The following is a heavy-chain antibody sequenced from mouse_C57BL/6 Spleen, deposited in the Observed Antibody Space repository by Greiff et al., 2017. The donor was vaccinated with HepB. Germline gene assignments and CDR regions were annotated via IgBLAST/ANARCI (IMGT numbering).Heavy chain of an antibody. CDR1: GYAFSSSW. Sequence: VKLQESGPELVKPGASVKISCKASGYAFSSSWMNWVKQRPGKGLEWIGRIYPGDGDTNYNGKFKGKATLTADKSSSTAYMQLSSLTSEDSAVYFCARSGGYFAGFAYWGQGTLVTVSA. CDR2: IYPGDGDT. CDR3: ARSGGYFAGFAY. D-gene: IGHD2-3*01. J-gene: IGHJ3*01. V-gene: IGHV1-82*01.